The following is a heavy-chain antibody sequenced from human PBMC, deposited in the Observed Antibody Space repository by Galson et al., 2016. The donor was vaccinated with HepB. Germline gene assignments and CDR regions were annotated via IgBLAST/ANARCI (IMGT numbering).Heavy chain of an antibody. CDR3: ARRKYMASPTAEYNWLDS. Sequence: TLSLTCSVSGGSISSRTSYWTWIRQHPGKGLEWIACISYSGNTYYSPSLKSRVAISLDTSKNQLSLNLTSVTAADTAVYYCARRKYMASPTAEYNWLDSWGPGTLVTVSS. CDR2: ISYSGNT. J-gene: IGHJ5*01. V-gene: IGHV4-31*03. D-gene: IGHD5-24*01. CDR1: GGSISSRTSY.